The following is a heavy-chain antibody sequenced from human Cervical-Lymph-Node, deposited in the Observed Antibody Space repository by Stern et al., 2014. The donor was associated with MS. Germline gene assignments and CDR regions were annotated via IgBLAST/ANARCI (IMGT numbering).Heavy chain of an antibody. J-gene: IGHJ4*02. D-gene: IGHD4-23*01. CDR3: ARHSVGVKDFDS. CDR1: GGSIRTFS. V-gene: IGHV4-59*01. CDR2: VYYNVTT. Sequence: QVQLQESGPGLVKPSETLSLTCTVSGGSIRTFSWSWIRQPPGRGLEWTCCVYYNVTTTHNPSRKSRGTMSVDTAKSQLSLRLHSVTAADTAVYYCARHSVGVKDFDSWGQGTLVTVSS.